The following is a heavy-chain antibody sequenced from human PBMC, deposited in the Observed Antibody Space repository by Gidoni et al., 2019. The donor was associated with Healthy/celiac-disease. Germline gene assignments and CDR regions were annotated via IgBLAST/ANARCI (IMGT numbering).Heavy chain of an antibody. CDR3: AKPMVEMETEGFAFDS. J-gene: IGHJ3*02. Sequence: VESGGGVVQPVRSLRLSCAASVFTFSSYGMPWVLQAPGKVLEWVAVISYDGSNKYYAASVKGRFTISRDNSKNTLYLQMNSLRAEDTAVYYCAKPMVEMETEGFAFDSWGQGTMVTVSS. V-gene: IGHV3-30*18. CDR1: VFTFSSYG. CDR2: ISYDGSNK. D-gene: IGHD2-15*01.